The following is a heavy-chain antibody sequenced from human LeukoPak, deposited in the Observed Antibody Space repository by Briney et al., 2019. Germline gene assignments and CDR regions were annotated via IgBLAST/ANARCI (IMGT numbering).Heavy chain of an antibody. CDR3: AKDQDSSSWYVDY. Sequence: PGGSLRLSCAASGFTFSSYGIHWARQAPGKGLGWVAFIRYGGSDKYYADSVKGRFTISRDNSKNTLYLQMNSLRAEDTAVYYCAKDQDSSSWYVDYWGQGTLVTVSS. D-gene: IGHD6-13*01. CDR1: GFTFSSYG. V-gene: IGHV3-30*02. CDR2: IRYGGSDK. J-gene: IGHJ4*02.